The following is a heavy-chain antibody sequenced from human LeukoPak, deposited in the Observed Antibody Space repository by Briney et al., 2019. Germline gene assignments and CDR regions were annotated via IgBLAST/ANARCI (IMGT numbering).Heavy chain of an antibody. CDR1: GFTFSNYG. CDR3: ARGYGNGLYYFDY. CDR2: IRYDGSNK. Sequence: GGSLRLSCAASGFTFSNYGMHWVRQAPGKGLEWLAFIRYDGSNKYYADSVKGRFTISRDNSKNMVYVQMNSLRPEDTAVYYCARGYGNGLYYFDYWGQGTLVTVSS. V-gene: IGHV3-30*02. J-gene: IGHJ4*02. D-gene: IGHD5-18*01.